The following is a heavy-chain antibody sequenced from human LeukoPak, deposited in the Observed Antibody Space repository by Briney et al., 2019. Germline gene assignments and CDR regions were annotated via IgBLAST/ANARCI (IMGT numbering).Heavy chain of an antibody. CDR2: ISVRGGST. Sequence: SGGSLRLSCAASGFTFSSYAMSWVRQAPGKGLEWVSGISVRGGSTYYADSVKGRFTISRDNSKNTLYLQMNSLRAEDTAVYYCAKERDPVLRFLEWLSGDFDYWGQGTLVTVSS. CDR3: AKERDPVLRFLEWLSGDFDY. V-gene: IGHV3-23*01. J-gene: IGHJ4*02. D-gene: IGHD3-3*01. CDR1: GFTFSSYA.